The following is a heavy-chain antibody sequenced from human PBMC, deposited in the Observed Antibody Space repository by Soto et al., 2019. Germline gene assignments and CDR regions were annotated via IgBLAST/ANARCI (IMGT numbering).Heavy chain of an antibody. CDR3: ARSAGATPDYFDY. V-gene: IGHV3-33*01. J-gene: IGHJ4*02. D-gene: IGHD1-26*01. CDR1: GFTFSSYG. CDR2: IWHDGSNK. Sequence: QVQLVESGGGVVQPGRSLRLSCAASGFTFSSYGMHWVRQAPGKGLEWVAVIWHDGSNKYYADSVKGRFTISRDKSKNPLYLQMNSLRAEDTAVYYCARSAGATPDYFDYWGKGTLVTVSS.